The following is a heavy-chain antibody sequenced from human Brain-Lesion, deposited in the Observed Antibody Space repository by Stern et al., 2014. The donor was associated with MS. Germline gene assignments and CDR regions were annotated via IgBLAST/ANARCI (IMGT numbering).Heavy chain of an antibody. J-gene: IGHJ4*02. CDR2: IYYPGRA. Sequence: QVQLVESGPGLVKPSQTLPLTCTVSGGSINSGGYYWSWIRQYPGKGLGWIGYIYYPGRAYYAPSLKSRLSMSIDTSKNQFSLNLNSVTAADTAVYYCARGARYSDSSGYYFYFDYWGQGTLVTVSS. D-gene: IGHD3-22*01. V-gene: IGHV4-31*03. CDR1: GGSINSGGYY. CDR3: ARGARYSDSSGYYFYFDY.